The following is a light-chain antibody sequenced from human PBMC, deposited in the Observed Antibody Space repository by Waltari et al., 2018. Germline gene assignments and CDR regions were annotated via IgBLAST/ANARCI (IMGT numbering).Light chain of an antibody. Sequence: QSVLTQPPSVSGAPGQRVTISCTGSRSNIGAGYDVHWYQQLPGTAPKLLSRVNSNRPSGVPDRFSGSRSGTSASLAITGLRPEDEADYYCQSYDSSLSGRVFGGGTKVTVL. J-gene: IGLJ2*01. V-gene: IGLV1-40*01. CDR3: QSYDSSLSGRV. CDR1: RSNIGAGYD. CDR2: VNS.